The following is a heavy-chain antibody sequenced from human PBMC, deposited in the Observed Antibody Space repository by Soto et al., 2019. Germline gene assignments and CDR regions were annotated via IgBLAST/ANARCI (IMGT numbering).Heavy chain of an antibody. CDR2: IYSGGST. J-gene: IGHJ6*03. CDR3: ARVITVTTYYYYYYMDV. CDR1: GFTVSSNY. D-gene: IGHD4-4*01. V-gene: IGHV3-66*01. Sequence: EVQLVESGGGLVQPGGSLRLSCAASGFTVSSNYMSWVRQAPGKGLEWVSVIYSGGSTHYADSVKGRFTISRDNSKNTLYLQMNSLRAEDTAVYYCARVITVTTYYYYYYMDVWGKGTTVTVSS.